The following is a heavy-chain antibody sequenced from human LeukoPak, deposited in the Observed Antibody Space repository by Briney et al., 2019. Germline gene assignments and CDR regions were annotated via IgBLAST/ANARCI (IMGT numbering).Heavy chain of an antibody. Sequence: GGSLRLSCAASGFTFSSYWMTWVRQAPGKGLEWVANIKQDGSQKYYVDSVKGRFTISRDNTKNSLYLQMNSLRAEDTALYYCARLGGGMDVWGQGTTVTVSS. J-gene: IGHJ6*02. D-gene: IGHD3-10*01. CDR2: IKQDGSQK. CDR1: GFTFSSYW. CDR3: ARLGGGMDV. V-gene: IGHV3-7*01.